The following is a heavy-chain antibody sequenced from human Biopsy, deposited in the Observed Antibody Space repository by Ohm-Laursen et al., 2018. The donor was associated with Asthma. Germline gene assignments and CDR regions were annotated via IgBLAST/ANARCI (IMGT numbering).Heavy chain of an antibody. J-gene: IGHJ6*02. CDR2: KYNRGST. Sequence: SQTLSLTCTVYGGYLTGHYWNWIRQPPGKGLEWIGYKYNRGSTHYNPSLKSRVILSVDTSKNQFSLNLSSATAADTAVYFCARASTAHFYYEMDVWGQGTTVTVSS. V-gene: IGHV4-30-4*08. D-gene: IGHD5/OR15-5a*01. CDR1: GGYLTGHY. CDR3: ARASTAHFYYEMDV.